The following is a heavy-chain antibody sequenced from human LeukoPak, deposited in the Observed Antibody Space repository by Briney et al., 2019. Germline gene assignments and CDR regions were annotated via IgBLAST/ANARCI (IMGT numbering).Heavy chain of an antibody. V-gene: IGHV6-1*01. D-gene: IGHD6-19*01. CDR3: ARARIAVAGLSAFDV. CDR2: TYYRSKWFT. Sequence: SQTLSLTCAISGDSVSSKSVAWNWITQSPSRGLEWLGRTYYRSKWFTDYALSVKSRITINPDSSKNQFSLQLNSVTPEDTAVYYCARARIAVAGLSAFDVWGQGTKVTVSS. J-gene: IGHJ3*01. CDR1: GDSVSSKSVA.